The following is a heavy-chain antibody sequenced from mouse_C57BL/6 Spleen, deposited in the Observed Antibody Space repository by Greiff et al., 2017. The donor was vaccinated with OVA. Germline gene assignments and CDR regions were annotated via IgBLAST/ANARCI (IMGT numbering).Heavy chain of an antibody. CDR3: AKYGSSSDYYAMDY. D-gene: IGHD1-1*01. CDR2: IYPRSGNP. Sequence: QVQLKQSGAELARPGASVKLSCKASGYTFTSSGISWVKQRTGQGLEWIGEIYPRSGNPYYNEKFKGKATLTADKSSRTAYMELRSLTSEDSAVYFCAKYGSSSDYYAMDYWGQGTSGTVSS. V-gene: IGHV1-81*01. J-gene: IGHJ4*01. CDR1: GYTFTSSG.